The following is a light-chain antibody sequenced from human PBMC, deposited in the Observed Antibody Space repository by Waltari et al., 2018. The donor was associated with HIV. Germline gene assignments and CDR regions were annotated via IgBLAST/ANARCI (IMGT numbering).Light chain of an antibody. V-gene: IGLV2-14*01. CDR3: SSYTSSSTLV. CDR2: EVS. Sequence: QSALTQPPSASGSPGQSITISCTGTSSDVGGYNYVSWYQQHPGKAPKLMIYEVSNRPSGVSNRCSGSKSGNTASLTISGLQAEDEADYYCSSYTSSSTLVFGGGTKLTVL. J-gene: IGLJ2*01. CDR1: SSDVGGYNY.